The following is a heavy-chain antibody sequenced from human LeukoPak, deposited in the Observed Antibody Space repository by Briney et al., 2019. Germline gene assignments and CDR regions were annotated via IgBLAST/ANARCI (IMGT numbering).Heavy chain of an antibody. J-gene: IGHJ4*02. Sequence: SETLSLTCAIYGGSFSGYYWSWIRQPPGKGLEWIGENNHSGRTNYNPSLKSRVTISVDTSKNQFSPKLSSVTAADTAVYYCARVPTRKPKSIFGVVSSLYYFDYWGQGTLVTVSS. CDR2: NNHSGRT. V-gene: IGHV4-34*01. D-gene: IGHD3-3*01. CDR3: ARVPTRKPKSIFGVVSSLYYFDY. CDR1: GGSFSGYY.